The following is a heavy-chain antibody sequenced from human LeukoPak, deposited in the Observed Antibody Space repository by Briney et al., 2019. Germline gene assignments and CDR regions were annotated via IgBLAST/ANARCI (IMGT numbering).Heavy chain of an antibody. CDR1: GFTFSTYA. CDR3: AKVQTYYYGSGSFADY. CDR2: ISGGGGST. Sequence: GSLRLSCAAPGFTFSTYAMSWVRQPPGKGLEWVSSISGGGGSTYYADSVKGRFTVSRDNSKNTLYLQMDSLRADDTAIYYCAKVQTYYYGSGSFADYWGQGTLVIVSS. J-gene: IGHJ4*02. V-gene: IGHV3-23*01. D-gene: IGHD3-10*01.